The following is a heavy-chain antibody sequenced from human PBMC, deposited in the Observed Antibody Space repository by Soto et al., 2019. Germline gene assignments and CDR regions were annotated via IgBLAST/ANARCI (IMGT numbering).Heavy chain of an antibody. J-gene: IGHJ4*02. CDR2: IHYSGST. Sequence: SETLSLTCTVSGGSISSYYWSWIRQPPGEGLEWIGDIHYSGSTKYNPSLKSRVTKSVDMSKNQFSLKLSSVTAADTAVYYCARSDRSYYHDTSGYYYFHYWGQGTLVTVSS. CDR3: ARSDRSYYHDTSGYYYFHY. D-gene: IGHD3-22*01. V-gene: IGHV4-59*01. CDR1: GGSISSYY.